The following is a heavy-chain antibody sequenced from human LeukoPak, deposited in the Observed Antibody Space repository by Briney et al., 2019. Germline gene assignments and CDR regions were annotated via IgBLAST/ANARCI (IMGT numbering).Heavy chain of an antibody. Sequence: PSQTLSLTCTVSGGSISSGGYYWSWIRQHPGKGLEWIGYIYYSGSTYYNPSLKSRVTISVDTSKNQFSLKLSSVTAADTAVYYCVTANPLYCSSTRCYYAFDIWGQGTMVTVSS. V-gene: IGHV4-31*03. CDR1: GGSISSGGYY. J-gene: IGHJ3*02. CDR3: VTANPLYCSSTRCYYAFDI. D-gene: IGHD2-2*01. CDR2: IYYSGST.